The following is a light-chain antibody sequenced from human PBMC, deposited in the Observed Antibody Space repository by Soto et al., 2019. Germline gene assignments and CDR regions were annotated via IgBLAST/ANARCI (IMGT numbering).Light chain of an antibody. J-gene: IGLJ1*01. V-gene: IGLV1-40*01. CDR2: GNK. CDR1: SSNIGAGYD. CDR3: QSYDSSLSVSYV. Sequence: QSVLTQPPSVSGAPGQRVTISCTGSSSNIGAGYDVHWYQQRPGTAPKLLIYGNKYRPSGVPDRFSGSKSGTSASLAITGLQAEDEADYYCQSYDSSLSVSYVFGTGTKVTVL.